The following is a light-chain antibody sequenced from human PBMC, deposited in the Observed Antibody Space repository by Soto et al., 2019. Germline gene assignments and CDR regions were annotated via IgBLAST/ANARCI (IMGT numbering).Light chain of an antibody. Sequence: EIVLTQSPGTLSLSPGARAPLSCRASQSVSYYLAWYQQKPGQAPRLLIYDASSRATGVPDRFSGSGSGTEFTLTISSLQPDDFATYYCQQYNSYPWTFGQGTKVDI. CDR2: DAS. J-gene: IGKJ1*01. CDR1: QSVSYY. CDR3: QQYNSYPWT. V-gene: IGKV3-20*01.